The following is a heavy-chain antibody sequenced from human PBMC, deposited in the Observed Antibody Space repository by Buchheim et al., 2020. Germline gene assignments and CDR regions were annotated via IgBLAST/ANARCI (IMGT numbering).Heavy chain of an antibody. Sequence: QVQLQQWGAGLLKPSETLSLTCAVYGGSFSGYYWNWIRQPPGKGLEWIGELNHSGSTNYNPSLKSRVTISVDTSKNKFSLKLSSVTAADTAVYYCARDIVGATDDYWGQGTL. V-gene: IGHV4-34*01. CDR2: LNHSGST. CDR1: GGSFSGYY. D-gene: IGHD1-26*01. CDR3: ARDIVGATDDY. J-gene: IGHJ4*02.